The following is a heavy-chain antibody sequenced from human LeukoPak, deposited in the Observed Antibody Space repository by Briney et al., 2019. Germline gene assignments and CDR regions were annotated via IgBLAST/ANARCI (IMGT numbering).Heavy chain of an antibody. D-gene: IGHD1-26*01. CDR2: INPSGGST. CDR3: ARDLGGSFGGY. CDR1: GYTFTSYY. Sequence: RASVKVSCKASGYTFTSYYIHWVRQAPGQGLEWMGVINPSGGSTSYAQSSQGRVIMTRDTSTSTVYMELNTLRSDDTAMYYCARDLGGSFGGYWGQGTLVTVSS. J-gene: IGHJ4*02. V-gene: IGHV1-46*01.